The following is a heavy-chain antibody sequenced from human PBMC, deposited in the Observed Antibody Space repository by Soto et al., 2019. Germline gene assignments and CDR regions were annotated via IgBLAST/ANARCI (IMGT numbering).Heavy chain of an antibody. Sequence: PGGSLRLSCAASGFTFSSYAMSWVRQAPGKGLEWVSAISGSGDSTYYADSVKGRFTISRDNSKNTLYLQMNSLRAEDTAVYYCAKDLGGAYYYYMDVWGKGTTVTVSS. CDR1: GFTFSSYA. J-gene: IGHJ6*03. CDR2: ISGSGDST. V-gene: IGHV3-23*01. CDR3: AKDLGGAYYYYMDV.